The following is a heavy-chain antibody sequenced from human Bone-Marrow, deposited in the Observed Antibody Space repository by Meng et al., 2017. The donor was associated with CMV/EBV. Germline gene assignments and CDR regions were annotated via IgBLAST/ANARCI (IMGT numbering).Heavy chain of an antibody. D-gene: IGHD3-3*01. V-gene: IGHV4-34*01. CDR3: ASGRFLEWLPLPGPYYYYGMDV. J-gene: IGHJ6*02. Sequence: GSLRLSCAAYGGSFSGYYWSWVRQPPGKGLEWIGEINHSGSTNSNPSLKSRVTISVDTSKNQFSLKLSSVTAADTAVYYCASGRFLEWLPLPGPYYYYGMDVWGQGPRSPSP. CDR2: INHSGST. CDR1: GGSFSGYY.